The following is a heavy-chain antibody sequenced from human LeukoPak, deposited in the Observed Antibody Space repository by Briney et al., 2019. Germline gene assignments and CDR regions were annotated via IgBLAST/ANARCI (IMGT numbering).Heavy chain of an antibody. D-gene: IGHD1-26*01. J-gene: IGHJ6*03. Sequence: ASVKVSCKASGYTFTSYGISWVRQAPGQGLEWMGWISAYNGNTNYAQKLQGRVTMTTDTSTSTAYMELRSLRSDDTAVYYCARVRSGSYNYYYYMDVWGKGTTVTVSS. CDR2: ISAYNGNT. CDR3: ARVRSGSYNYYYYMDV. V-gene: IGHV1-18*01. CDR1: GYTFTSYG.